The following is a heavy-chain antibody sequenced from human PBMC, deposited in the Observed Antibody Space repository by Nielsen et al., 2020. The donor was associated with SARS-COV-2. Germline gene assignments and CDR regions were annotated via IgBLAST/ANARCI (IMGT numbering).Heavy chain of an antibody. Sequence: LKISCAASEFTFSSYGMHWVRQAPGKGLEWVAFIRSDGSQKYYAESVKGRFTISRDDSKSTLYLQMTSLRPEDTALYYCAKSGFIVAGVYHGLDVWGHGTTVIVSS. CDR2: IRSDGSQK. V-gene: IGHV3-30*02. D-gene: IGHD5-12*01. J-gene: IGHJ6*02. CDR3: AKSGFIVAGVYHGLDV. CDR1: EFTFSSYG.